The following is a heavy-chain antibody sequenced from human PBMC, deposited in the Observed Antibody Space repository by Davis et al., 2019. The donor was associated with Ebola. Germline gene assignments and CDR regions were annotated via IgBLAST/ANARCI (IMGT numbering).Heavy chain of an antibody. Sequence: PSETLSLTCAVYGGSFSGYYWSWIRQPPGKGLEWIGEINHSGSTNYNPSLKSRVTISVDTSKNQFSLKLSSVTAADTAVYYCARGSDSSSWPHYYYGMDVWGQGTTVTVSS. V-gene: IGHV4-34*01. CDR2: INHSGST. CDR1: GGSFSGYY. D-gene: IGHD6-13*01. J-gene: IGHJ6*02. CDR3: ARGSDSSSWPHYYYGMDV.